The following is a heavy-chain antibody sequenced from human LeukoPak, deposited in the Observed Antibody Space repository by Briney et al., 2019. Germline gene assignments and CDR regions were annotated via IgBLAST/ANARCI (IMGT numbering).Heavy chain of an antibody. D-gene: IGHD2-15*01. Sequence: PSETLSLTCAVYGGPFSGYYGSWIRQPPGKGLEWIGEVNHSGSTNYNPSLKSRVTISVDTSKNQFSLKLSSVTAADTAVYYCARGSNSVALPYFDYWGQGTLVTVSS. CDR2: VNHSGST. J-gene: IGHJ4*02. CDR3: ARGSNSVALPYFDY. CDR1: GGPFSGYY. V-gene: IGHV4-34*01.